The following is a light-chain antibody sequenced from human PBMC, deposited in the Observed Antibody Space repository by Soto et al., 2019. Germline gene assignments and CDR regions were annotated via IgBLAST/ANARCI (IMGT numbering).Light chain of an antibody. CDR1: QSINSW. J-gene: IGKJ1*01. CDR3: QQYDTYGAWT. V-gene: IGKV1-5*03. Sequence: DIQMTQSPSTLSASVGDRVTITCRASQSINSWLAWYQQKPGKAPKLLIHRASSLESGVPSRFSGSASGTEFTLTITSLQPDDFATYYCQQYDTYGAWTFGQGTKVEIK. CDR2: RAS.